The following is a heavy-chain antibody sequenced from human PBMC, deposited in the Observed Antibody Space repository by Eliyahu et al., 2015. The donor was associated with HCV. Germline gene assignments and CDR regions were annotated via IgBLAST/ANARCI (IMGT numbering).Heavy chain of an antibody. CDR2: INHSGST. J-gene: IGHJ3*02. D-gene: IGHD3-10*01. Sequence: GLEWIGEINHSGSTNYNPSLKSRVTISVDTSKNQFSLKLSSVTAADTAVYYCARTKMVRGVKDAFDIWGQGTMVTVSS. V-gene: IGHV4-34*01. CDR3: ARTKMVRGVKDAFDI.